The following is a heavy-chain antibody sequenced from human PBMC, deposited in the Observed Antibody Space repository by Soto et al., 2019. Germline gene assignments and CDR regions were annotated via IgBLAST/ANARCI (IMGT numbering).Heavy chain of an antibody. CDR2: ISYDGSNK. V-gene: IGHV3-30-3*01. D-gene: IGHD3-3*01. Sequence: HPGGSLRLSCAASGFTFSSYAMHWVRQAPGKGLEWVAVISYDGSNKYYADSVKGRFTISRDNSKNTLYLQMNSLRAGDTAVYYCARDGERFLEWLPYYYYYYGMDVWGQGTTVTVSS. CDR3: ARDGERFLEWLPYYYYYYGMDV. CDR1: GFTFSSYA. J-gene: IGHJ6*02.